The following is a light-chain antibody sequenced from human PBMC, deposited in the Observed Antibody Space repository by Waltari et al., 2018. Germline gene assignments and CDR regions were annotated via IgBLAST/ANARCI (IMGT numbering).Light chain of an antibody. CDR2: GAS. J-gene: IGKJ1*01. V-gene: IGKV3-20*01. Sequence: EIVLTQSPGTLSLSPGERATLSCRASQTVGTNYLAWYQQKPGQAPRVLIYGASSRAIDIPDRFSGSGSGTDFTLTISRLEPEDFAMYYCQQYNRSPWTFGQGTRVEIK. CDR3: QQYNRSPWT. CDR1: QTVGTNY.